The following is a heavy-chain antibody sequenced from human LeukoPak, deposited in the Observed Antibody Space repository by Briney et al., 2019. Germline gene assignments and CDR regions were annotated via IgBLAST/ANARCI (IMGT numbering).Heavy chain of an antibody. V-gene: IGHV1-69*05. CDR2: IIPIFGTA. D-gene: IGHD6-13*01. CDR3: ARGIAAAGTLPSRFDP. J-gene: IGHJ5*02. CDR1: GGTFSSYA. Sequence: SVKVSCKASGGTFSSYAISWVRQAPGQGLEWMGGIIPIFGTANYAQKFQGRVTITTDESTSTAYMELSSLRSGDTAVYYCARGIAAAGTLPSRFDPWGQGTLVTVSS.